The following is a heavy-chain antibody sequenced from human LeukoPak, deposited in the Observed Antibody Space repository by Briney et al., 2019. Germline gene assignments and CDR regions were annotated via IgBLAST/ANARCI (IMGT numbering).Heavy chain of an antibody. CDR1: GFTFNKAW. D-gene: IGHD3-10*01. J-gene: IGHJ4*02. Sequence: GGSLRLSCAASGFTFNKAWMSWVRQAPGKGLEWVSSISSSSTYIYYADSVKGRFTISRDNAKNSLYLQMNSLRAEDTAVYYCARGGPDYGSGSYDPYDNHYYFDYWGQGTLVTVSS. V-gene: IGHV3-21*01. CDR3: ARGGPDYGSGSYDPYDNHYYFDY. CDR2: ISSSSTYI.